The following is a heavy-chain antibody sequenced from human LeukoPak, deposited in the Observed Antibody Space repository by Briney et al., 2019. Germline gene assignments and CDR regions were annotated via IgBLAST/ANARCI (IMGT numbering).Heavy chain of an antibody. CDR1: GFSLDDYA. CDR3: IKDTVFDLLKDAFHI. D-gene: IGHD3-9*01. V-gene: IGHV3-9*01. Sequence: GGSLRLSCVGSGFSLDDYAMHWVRQVPGKGLEWVSSISWDSSNAAYADSVKGRFTISRDNAKNSLYLQMNSLRPEDTAFYYCIKDTVFDLLKDAFHIWGQGTLVTVSS. J-gene: IGHJ3*02. CDR2: ISWDSSNA.